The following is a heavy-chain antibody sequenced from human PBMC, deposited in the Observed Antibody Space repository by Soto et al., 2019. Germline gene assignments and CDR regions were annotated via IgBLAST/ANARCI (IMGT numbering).Heavy chain of an antibody. CDR2: ISYDGSNK. V-gene: IGHV3-30-3*01. Sequence: QAQLVESGGGVVQPGRSLRLSCAASGFTFSSYAMHWVRQAPGKGLEWVAVISYDGSNKYYTDSVKGRFTISRDKSKNXLHLQMNSLRAEDTAVYYCARPLWRDDYNWGYFDLWGRGTLVTVSS. D-gene: IGHD4-4*01. CDR3: ARPLWRDDYNWGYFDL. CDR1: GFTFSSYA. J-gene: IGHJ2*01.